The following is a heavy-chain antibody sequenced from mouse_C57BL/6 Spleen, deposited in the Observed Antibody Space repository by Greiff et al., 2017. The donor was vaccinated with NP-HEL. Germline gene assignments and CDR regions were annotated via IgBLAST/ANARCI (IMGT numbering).Heavy chain of an antibody. CDR1: GFNIKDDY. V-gene: IGHV14-4*01. CDR3: TTGVDYGSSYGAY. Sequence: VQLQQSGAELVRPGASVKLSCTASGFNIKDDYMHWVKQRPEQGLEWIGWIDPENGDTEYASKFQGKATITADTSSNTAYLQLSSLTSEDTAVYYCTTGVDYGSSYGAYWGQGTLVTVSA. D-gene: IGHD1-1*01. CDR2: IDPENGDT. J-gene: IGHJ3*01.